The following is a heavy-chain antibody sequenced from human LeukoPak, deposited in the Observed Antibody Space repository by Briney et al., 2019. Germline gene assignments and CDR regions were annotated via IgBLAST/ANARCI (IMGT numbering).Heavy chain of an antibody. D-gene: IGHD7-27*01. V-gene: IGHV3-21*01. Sequence: PGGSLRLSCAATGFTLSGHSMNWVRQAPGEGLEWVSCIGGSSRSIYYAVSVKGRFTISRDNAKNSLYLQMNSLRAEDTAVYYCARETGDQAFDIWGQGTMVTVSS. CDR3: ARETGDQAFDI. CDR1: GFTLSGHS. J-gene: IGHJ3*02. CDR2: IGGSSRSI.